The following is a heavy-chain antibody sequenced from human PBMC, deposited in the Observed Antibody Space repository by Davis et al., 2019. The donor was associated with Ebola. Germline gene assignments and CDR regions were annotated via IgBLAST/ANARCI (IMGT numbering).Heavy chain of an antibody. CDR3: AREYYYGMDV. CDR2: INSDGSST. J-gene: IGHJ6*02. CDR1: RFTFGSYW. V-gene: IGHV3-74*01. Sequence: GESLKISCAASRFTFGSYWMHWVRQAPGKGLVWVSRINSDGSSTSYADSVKGRFTISRDNAKNTLYLQMNSLRAEDTAVYYCAREYYYGMDVWGQGTTVTVSS.